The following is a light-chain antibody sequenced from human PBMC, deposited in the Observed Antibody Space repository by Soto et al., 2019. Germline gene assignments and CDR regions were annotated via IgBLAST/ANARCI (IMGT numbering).Light chain of an antibody. Sequence: QSVLTQSPSASASLGASVKLTCTLTSGYSSYAIAWHQQQPEKGPRFLMKVNSDGSHIKGDGIPDRFSGSSSGAERYLAISRLQSEDEADYYCQTWGTGIRVFGGGTKLTVL. CDR3: QTWGTGIRV. J-gene: IGLJ2*01. CDR1: SGYSSYA. V-gene: IGLV4-69*01. CDR2: VNSDGSH.